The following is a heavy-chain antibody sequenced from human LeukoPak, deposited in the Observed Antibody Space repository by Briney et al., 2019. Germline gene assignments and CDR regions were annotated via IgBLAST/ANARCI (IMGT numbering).Heavy chain of an antibody. D-gene: IGHD3-10*01. J-gene: IGHJ4*02. CDR1: GFTFSSYA. Sequence: PEGSLRLSCAASGFTFSSYAMSWVRQAPGKGLEWVSAISGSGGSTYYADSVKGRFTISRDNSKNTLYLQMNSLRAEDTAVYYCAKSRYGSGSYCDYWGQGTLVTVSS. CDR3: AKSRYGSGSYCDY. V-gene: IGHV3-23*01. CDR2: ISGSGGST.